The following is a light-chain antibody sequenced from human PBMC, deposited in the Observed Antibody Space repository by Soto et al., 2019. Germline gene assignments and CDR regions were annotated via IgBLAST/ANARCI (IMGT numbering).Light chain of an antibody. CDR1: SSDVGNYIY. V-gene: IGLV2-14*01. CDR2: EVS. Sequence: QSVLTQPASVSGSPGQSITISCTGTSSDVGNYIYVFWFQQHPGKAPKLIISEVSNRPSGVSSRFSGSKSGNTASLTISGLQAEDEAHYYCTSYTTSRTYVFGTGTKVT. J-gene: IGLJ1*01. CDR3: TSYTTSRTYV.